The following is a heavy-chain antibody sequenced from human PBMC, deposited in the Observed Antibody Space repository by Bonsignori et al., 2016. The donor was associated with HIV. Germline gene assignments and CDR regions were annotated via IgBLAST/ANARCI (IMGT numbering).Heavy chain of an antibody. CDR1: GFSINNGYY. CDR2: IYSSGST. D-gene: IGHD2-2*01. J-gene: IGHJ5*02. V-gene: IGHV4-38-2*01. CDR3: ARGRGIVVAAAESNWFDP. Sequence: QVQLQESGPGLVKPSETLSLTCDVSGFSINNGYYWGWIRQAPGKGLEWIGTIYSSGSTYYNPSLKSRISMSVNVSINQFSLNLHSVTATDTAIYYCARGRGIVVAAAESNWFDPWAREPSSPSPQ.